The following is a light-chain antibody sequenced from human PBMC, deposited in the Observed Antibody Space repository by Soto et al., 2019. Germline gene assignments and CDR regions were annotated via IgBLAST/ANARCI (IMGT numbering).Light chain of an antibody. CDR3: ASWDDNLNGGV. CDR1: SSNIGTYT. CDR2: TDY. V-gene: IGLV1-44*01. J-gene: IGLJ3*02. Sequence: QSALTQPPSASGTPGQRVTISCSGTSSNIGTYTVNWYQQLPGTAPKLLIYTDYQRPSGVPDRFSGSKSGTSASLAINGLHSEDEADYYCASWDDNLNGGVFGGGTQLTVL.